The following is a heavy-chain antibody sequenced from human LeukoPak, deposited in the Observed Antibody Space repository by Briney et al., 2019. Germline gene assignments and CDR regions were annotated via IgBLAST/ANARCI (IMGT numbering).Heavy chain of an antibody. J-gene: IGHJ4*02. CDR3: ARKYYGSGSYFDY. CDR2: INPNSGGT. V-gene: IGHV1-2*02. D-gene: IGHD3-10*01. CDR1: GYTFTGYY. Sequence: ASVKVSCKASGYTFTGYYMHWVRQAPGHGLEWMGWINPNSGGTNYAQKFQGRVTMTGDTSISTAYMELSRLRSDDTAVYYCARKYYGSGSYFDYWGQGTLVTVSS.